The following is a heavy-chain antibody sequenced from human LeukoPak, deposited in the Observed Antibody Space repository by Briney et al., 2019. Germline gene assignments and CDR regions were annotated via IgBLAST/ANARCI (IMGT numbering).Heavy chain of an antibody. V-gene: IGHV3-66*01. CDR3: ARDPGNYVFGYYYMDV. Sequence: GGSLRLSCAASGFTVSSNYMSWVRQAPGKGLEWVSVIYSGGSTYYADSVKGRFTISRDNAKNSLYLQMNSLRAEDTAVYYCARDPGNYVFGYYYMDVWGKGTTVTVSS. D-gene: IGHD1-7*01. CDR1: GFTVSSNY. J-gene: IGHJ6*03. CDR2: IYSGGST.